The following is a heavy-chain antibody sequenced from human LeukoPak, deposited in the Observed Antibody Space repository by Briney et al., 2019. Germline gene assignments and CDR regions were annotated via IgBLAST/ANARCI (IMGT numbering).Heavy chain of an antibody. CDR1: GGSISSYY. J-gene: IGHJ6*03. V-gene: IGHV4-59*12. D-gene: IGHD6-6*01. CDR2: IYYRGST. CDR3: ARDFSSSSSVYYYYYMDV. Sequence: SETLSLTCTVSGGSISSYYWSWIRQPPGKGLEWIGYIYYRGSTNYNPSLKSRVTISVDTSKNQFSLRLNSVTAADTAVYYCARDFSSSSSVYYYYYMDVWGKGTSVTVSS.